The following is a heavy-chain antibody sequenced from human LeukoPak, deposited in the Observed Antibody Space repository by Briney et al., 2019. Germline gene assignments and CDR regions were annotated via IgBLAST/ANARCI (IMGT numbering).Heavy chain of an antibody. V-gene: IGHV1-2*02. J-gene: IGHJ4*02. Sequence: ASVKVSCKASGYTFTGYYMHWVRQAPGQGLEWMGWINPNSGGTNYAQKFQGRVTMTRDTSVSTAYMELSSLRSDDTAVYYCARGAWELNLSYLDSWGQGALVTVSS. CDR3: ARGAWELNLSYLDS. CDR1: GYTFTGYY. D-gene: IGHD1-26*01. CDR2: INPNSGGT.